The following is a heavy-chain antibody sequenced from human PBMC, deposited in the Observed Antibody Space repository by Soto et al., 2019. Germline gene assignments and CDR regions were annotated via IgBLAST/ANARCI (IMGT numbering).Heavy chain of an antibody. CDR3: ARGGAVAGDPNLQRYYYGMDV. J-gene: IGHJ6*02. CDR1: GRTFSSYS. D-gene: IGHD6-19*01. V-gene: IGHV1-69*02. Sequence: QVQLVQSGAEVKKPGSSVKVSCEASGRTFSSYSIIWVRQAPGQGLEWMGRIPPVLGIANYAQKFQGRVTITADNSTSTAYMDLSSLTFEDTAVYYCARGGAVAGDPNLQRYYYGMDVWGQGTTVTVSS. CDR2: IPPVLGIA.